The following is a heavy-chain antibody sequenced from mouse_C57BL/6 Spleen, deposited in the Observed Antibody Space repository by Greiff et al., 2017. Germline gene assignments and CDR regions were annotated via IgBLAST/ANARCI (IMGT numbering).Heavy chain of an antibody. V-gene: IGHV1-15*01. J-gene: IGHJ2*01. CDR2: IDPETGGT. Sequence: VQLQQSGAELVRPGASVTLSCKASGYTFTDYEMHWVKQTPVHGLEWIGAIDPETGGTAYNQKFKGKALLTADKSSSTAYMELRSLTSEDSAVYYCFNWDGYWGQGTTLTVSS. CDR3: FNWDGY. CDR1: GYTFTDYE. D-gene: IGHD4-1*01.